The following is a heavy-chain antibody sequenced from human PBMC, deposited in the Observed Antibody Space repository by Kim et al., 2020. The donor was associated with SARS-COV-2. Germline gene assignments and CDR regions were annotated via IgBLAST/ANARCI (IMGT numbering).Heavy chain of an antibody. D-gene: IGHD2-2*01. CDR1: GYTFTSYG. CDR2: ISAYNGNT. J-gene: IGHJ4*02. CDR3: ARAPNTIVVPAPFDY. V-gene: IGHV1-18*04. Sequence: ASVKVSCKASGYTFTSYGISWVRQAPGQGLEWMGWISAYNGNTNYAQKLQGRVTMTTDTSTSTAYMELRSLRSDDTAVYYCARAPNTIVVPAPFDYWGQGTLVTVSS.